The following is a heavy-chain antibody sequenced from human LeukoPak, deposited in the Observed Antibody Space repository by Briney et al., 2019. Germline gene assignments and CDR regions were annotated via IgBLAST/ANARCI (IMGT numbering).Heavy chain of an antibody. V-gene: IGHV3-23*01. CDR1: GFTFSSYA. J-gene: IGHJ4*02. CDR3: ARDQGIAAAGHVGYDFDY. Sequence: QPGGSLRLSCAASGFTFSSYAMSWVRQAPGKGLEWASAISGSGGTTYYADSVKGRFTISRDNSKNTLYLQLSSPRAEDTAVYYCARDQGIAAAGHVGYDFDYWGQGTLVTVSS. CDR2: ISGSGGTT. D-gene: IGHD6-13*01.